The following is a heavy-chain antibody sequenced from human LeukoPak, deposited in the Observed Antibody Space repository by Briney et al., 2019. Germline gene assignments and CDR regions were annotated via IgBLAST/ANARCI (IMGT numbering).Heavy chain of an antibody. CDR1: GFTFSGYS. V-gene: IGHV3-21*01. D-gene: IGHD1-26*01. J-gene: IGHJ3*02. Sequence: SGGSLRLSCAASGFTFSGYSMNWVRQAPGKGLEWVSSISSSSSYIYYADSVKGRFTISRDNSKNTLYLQMNSLRAEDTAVYYCARSPPSGSYYSADAFDIWGQGTMVTVSS. CDR2: ISSSSSYI. CDR3: ARSPPSGSYYSADAFDI.